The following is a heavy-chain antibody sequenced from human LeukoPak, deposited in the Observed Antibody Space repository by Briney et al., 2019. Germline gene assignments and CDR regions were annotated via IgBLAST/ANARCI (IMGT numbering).Heavy chain of an antibody. J-gene: IGHJ6*02. D-gene: IGHD2-8*01. CDR3: ARDPQNTYGNYYYYGMDV. V-gene: IGHV3-30-3*01. CDR2: ISYDGSNK. Sequence: GGSLRLSCAASGFTFSSYAMHWVRQAPGKGLEWVAVISYDGSNKYYADSVKGRFTISRDNSKNTLYLQMNSLRAEDTAVYYCARDPQNTYGNYYYYGMDVWGQGTTVTVSS. CDR1: GFTFSSYA.